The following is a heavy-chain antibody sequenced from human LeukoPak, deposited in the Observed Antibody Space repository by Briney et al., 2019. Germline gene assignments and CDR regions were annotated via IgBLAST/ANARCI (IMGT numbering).Heavy chain of an antibody. Sequence: ASVKVSCKASGYTFTGYYMHWVRQAPGQGLEWMGWINPNSGGTNYAQKFQGRVTMTRDTSISTAYMELSRLRSDDTAVYYCARGPIPRMPNYYFDYWGQGTLVTVSS. CDR2: INPNSGGT. CDR3: ARGPIPRMPNYYFDY. J-gene: IGHJ4*02. CDR1: GYTFTGYY. D-gene: IGHD2-2*01. V-gene: IGHV1-2*02.